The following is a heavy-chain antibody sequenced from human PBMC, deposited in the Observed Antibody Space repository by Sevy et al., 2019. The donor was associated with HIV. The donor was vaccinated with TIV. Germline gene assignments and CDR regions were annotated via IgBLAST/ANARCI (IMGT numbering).Heavy chain of an antibody. V-gene: IGHV3-30-3*01. CDR2: ISYDGSNK. Sequence: GGSLRLSCAASGFTFSSYAMHWVRQAPGKGLEWVAVISYDGSNKYYADSVKGRFTISRDNSKNTLYLQMNSLRAEDKAVYYCARDSEYSSSEAYYYYGMDVWGQGTTVTVSS. J-gene: IGHJ6*02. D-gene: IGHD6-6*01. CDR1: GFTFSSYA. CDR3: ARDSEYSSSEAYYYYGMDV.